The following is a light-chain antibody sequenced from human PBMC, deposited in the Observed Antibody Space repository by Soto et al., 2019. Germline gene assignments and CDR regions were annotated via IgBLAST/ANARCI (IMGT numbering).Light chain of an antibody. Sequence: DFQMPQSPSSLSASVGDRVTITCRSSQNIRTSLNWYQQRPGKAPQLLIYAASSLQSGVSSRFSGSGSGTNFTLTVTSLQHEDFAIYYCQQSSFTGYTFGQGTKADIK. CDR3: QQSSFTGYT. CDR2: AAS. V-gene: IGKV1-39*01. CDR1: QNIRTS. J-gene: IGKJ2*01.